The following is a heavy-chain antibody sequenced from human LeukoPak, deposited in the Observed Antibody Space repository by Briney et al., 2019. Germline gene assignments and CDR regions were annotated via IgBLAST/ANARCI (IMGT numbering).Heavy chain of an antibody. D-gene: IGHD5-18*01. Sequence: GGSLRLSCAASGFAFSSYSMTWVRQAPGKGLEWVSSITSSSTYIYYADSEKGRFTISRDNAKNSLYLQMNSLRAEDTAVYYCARDQVDTAMVLYFDYWGQGTLVTVSS. J-gene: IGHJ4*02. V-gene: IGHV3-21*01. CDR1: GFAFSSYS. CDR2: ITSSSTYI. CDR3: ARDQVDTAMVLYFDY.